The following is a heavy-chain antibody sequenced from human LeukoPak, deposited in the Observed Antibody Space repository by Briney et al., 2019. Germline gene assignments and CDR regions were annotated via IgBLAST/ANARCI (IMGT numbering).Heavy chain of an antibody. Sequence: GGSLRLSCAASGFTFSSYWMSWVRQAPGKGLEWVANIKQDGSEKYYVDSVKGRFTISSDNAKNSLYLQMNSLRAEDTAVYYCARDCSSTSCYRGGFDPWGQGTLVTVSS. CDR1: GFTFSSYW. CDR2: IKQDGSEK. J-gene: IGHJ5*02. D-gene: IGHD2-2*01. V-gene: IGHV3-7*01. CDR3: ARDCSSTSCYRGGFDP.